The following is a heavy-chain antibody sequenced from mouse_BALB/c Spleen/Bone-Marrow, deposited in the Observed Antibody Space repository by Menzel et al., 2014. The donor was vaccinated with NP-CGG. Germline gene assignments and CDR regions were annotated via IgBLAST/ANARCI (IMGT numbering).Heavy chain of an antibody. CDR1: GSSLTSYG. D-gene: IGHD4-1*02. CDR2: IWAGGST. V-gene: IGHV2-9*02. Sequence: VKLMESGPGLVAPSQSLSITCTVSGSSLTSYGVHWVRQPPGKGLEWLGVIWAGGSTNYNSALMSRLSISKDNSKSQVFLKMNSLQTDDTAMYYCARAQLGCFAYWGQGTLVTVSA. J-gene: IGHJ3*01. CDR3: ARAQLGCFAY.